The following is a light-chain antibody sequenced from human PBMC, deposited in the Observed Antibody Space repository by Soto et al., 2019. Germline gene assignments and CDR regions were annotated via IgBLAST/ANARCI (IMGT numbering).Light chain of an antibody. V-gene: IGLV2-23*02. Sequence: SALTQPASVSGSPGQSITISCTGTSSDVGNYNLVSWYQQHPGKAPKLIIYATRKRPSGVSNRYSGSKSGNTASLTISGLQAEDEATYHCCSYAGSITFTFGGGTKLTVL. CDR3: CSYAGSITFT. CDR2: ATR. J-gene: IGLJ2*01. CDR1: SSDVGNYNL.